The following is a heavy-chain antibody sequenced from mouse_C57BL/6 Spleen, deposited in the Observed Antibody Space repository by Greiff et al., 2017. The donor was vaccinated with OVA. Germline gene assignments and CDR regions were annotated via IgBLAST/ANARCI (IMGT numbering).Heavy chain of an antibody. CDR3: ARSWYYYAMDY. V-gene: IGHV1-26*01. CDR2: INPNNGGT. CDR1: GYTFTDYY. J-gene: IGHJ4*01. Sequence: EVQLQQSGPELVKPGASVKISCKASGYTFTDYYMNWVKQSHGKSLEWIGDINPNNGGTSYNQKFKGKATLTVDKSSSTAYMELRSLTSEDSAVYYCARSWYYYAMDYWGQGTSVTVSS.